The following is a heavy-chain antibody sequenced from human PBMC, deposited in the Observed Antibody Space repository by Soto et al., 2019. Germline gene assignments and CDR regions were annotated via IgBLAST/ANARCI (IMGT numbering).Heavy chain of an antibody. CDR3: ARTSSSGWSQVDY. Sequence: RASVKVSCKASGGTFSSYAISWVRQAPGQGLEWMGGIIPIFGTANYAQKFQGRVTSTADESTSTAYMELSSLRSEDTAVYYCARTSSSGWSQVDYWGQGTLVTVSS. D-gene: IGHD6-19*01. CDR1: GGTFSSYA. CDR2: IIPIFGTA. J-gene: IGHJ4*02. V-gene: IGHV1-69*13.